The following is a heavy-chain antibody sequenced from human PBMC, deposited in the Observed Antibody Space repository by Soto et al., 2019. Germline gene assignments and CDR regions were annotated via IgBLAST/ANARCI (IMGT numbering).Heavy chain of an antibody. V-gene: IGHV4-31*02. Sequence: QVQLEQSGPGLGKPSQTLSLTCKISGGSISSVNHYWCWIRQSPEEGLEWIGYIFDSGTTHYNPSLKGRVTISGDTSQSQFSLTIHSVTVADTAVYYCAREVSWIGGFDYWGQGTLVTVSS. J-gene: IGHJ4*02. CDR1: GGSISSVNHY. CDR3: AREVSWIGGFDY. CDR2: IFDSGTT. D-gene: IGHD2-15*01.